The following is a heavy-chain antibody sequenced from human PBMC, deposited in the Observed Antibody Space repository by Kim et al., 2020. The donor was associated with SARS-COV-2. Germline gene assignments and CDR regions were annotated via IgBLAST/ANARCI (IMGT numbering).Heavy chain of an antibody. CDR3: AKADSSGYWPYYFDY. D-gene: IGHD3-22*01. CDR2: ISGSGGTR. J-gene: IGHJ4*01. CDR1: GFTFNNYA. Sequence: GGSLRLSCTASGFTFNNYAMSWVRQAPGKGLEWVSTISGSGGTRNYADSVKGRFTISRDNSRNTLYLQMNSLRAEDTAVYYCAKADSSGYWPYYFDYWG. V-gene: IGHV3-23*01.